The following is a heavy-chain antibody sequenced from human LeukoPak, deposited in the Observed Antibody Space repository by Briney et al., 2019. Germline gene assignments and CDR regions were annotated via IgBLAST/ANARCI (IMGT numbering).Heavy chain of an antibody. J-gene: IGHJ4*02. V-gene: IGHV3-15*01. CDR1: GFTFSNAW. CDR2: IKSKTDGGTT. CDR3: TTDQYDYVWGSYRYIFDY. D-gene: IGHD3-16*02. Sequence: GGSLRLSCAASGFTFSNAWMSWVRQAPGKGLEWVGRIKSKTDGGTTDYAAPVKGRFTISRDDSKNTLYLQMNSLKTEDTAVYYCTTDQYDYVWGSYRYIFDYWGQGTLVTVSS.